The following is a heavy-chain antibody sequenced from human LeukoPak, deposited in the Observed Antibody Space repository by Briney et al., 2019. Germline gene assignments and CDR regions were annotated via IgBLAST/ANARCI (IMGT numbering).Heavy chain of an antibody. J-gene: IGHJ6*03. CDR3: ARVGYYYYYMDV. CDR1: GGSFSGYY. V-gene: IGHV4-34*01. Sequence: SETLSLTCAVYGGSFSGYYWSWIRQPPGKGLEWIGEINHSGSTNYNPSLKSRVTISVDTSKNQFSLKLSSVTAADMAVYYCARVGYYYYYMDVWGKGTTVTVSS. CDR2: INHSGST.